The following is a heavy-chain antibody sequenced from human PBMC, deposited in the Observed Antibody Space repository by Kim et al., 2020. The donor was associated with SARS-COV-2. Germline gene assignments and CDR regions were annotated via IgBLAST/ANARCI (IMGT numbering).Heavy chain of an antibody. V-gene: IGHV3-7*01. J-gene: IGHJ4*02. CDR1: GFTFSSSW. CDR2: IKEDGTET. CDR3: ARQTRASPSGR. Sequence: GGSLRLSCAGSGFTFSSSWMKWVRQAPGKGLEYVATIKEDGTETYYVDSVRGRFTISRDNAKNSLYLQMNSRRADDTAEYYCARQTRASPSGRWGQGTL. D-gene: IGHD2-2*01.